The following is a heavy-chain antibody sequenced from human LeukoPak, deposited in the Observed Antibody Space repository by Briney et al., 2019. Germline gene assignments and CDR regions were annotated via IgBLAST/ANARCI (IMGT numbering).Heavy chain of an antibody. CDR1: GDSVSTNSAT. V-gene: IGHV6-1*01. D-gene: IGHD1-26*01. J-gene: IGHJ4*02. CDR3: AFRSYRGYYFDY. Sequence: SQTLSLTCAISGDSVSTNSATWNWIRQSPSRGLEWLGRTYYRSKWCNDYAVSVKSRITVNPDTSKNQFSLQLNSVTPEDTAVYYCAFRSYRGYYFDYWGQGTLVTVSS. CDR2: TYYRSKWCN.